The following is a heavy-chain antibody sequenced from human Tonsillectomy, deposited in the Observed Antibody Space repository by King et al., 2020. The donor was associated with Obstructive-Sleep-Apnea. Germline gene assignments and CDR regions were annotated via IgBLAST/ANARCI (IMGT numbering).Heavy chain of an antibody. J-gene: IGHJ6*02. Sequence: VQLQQSGPGLVKPSQTLSLTCAISGDSVSTNSAAWNWIRQSPSRGLEWLGRTYYRSKWFNDYALSVKSRITINSDTSKNQFSLHLNSVTPEDTAVYYCARDRDCSSTSCYDYYYYGMDVWGQGTTVTVS. D-gene: IGHD2-2*01. V-gene: IGHV6-1*01. CDR1: GDSVSTNSAA. CDR3: ARDRDCSSTSCYDYYYYGMDV. CDR2: TYYRSKWFN.